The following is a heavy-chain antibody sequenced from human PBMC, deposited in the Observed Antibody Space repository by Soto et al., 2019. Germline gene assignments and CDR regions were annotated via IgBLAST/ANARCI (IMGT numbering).Heavy chain of an antibody. Sequence: GESLKIFCQCPGYNFANYWIGWVRQMPGKGLEWMGMIFPGDSDTKNSPSLQGQITMSVDKSDSSAYLQWRGLKASDTAMYYCAAGYTTGPDAFDIWGQGTMVTVSS. CDR3: AAGYTTGPDAFDI. CDR1: GYNFANYW. J-gene: IGHJ3*02. D-gene: IGHD6-13*01. CDR2: IFPGDSDT. V-gene: IGHV5-51*01.